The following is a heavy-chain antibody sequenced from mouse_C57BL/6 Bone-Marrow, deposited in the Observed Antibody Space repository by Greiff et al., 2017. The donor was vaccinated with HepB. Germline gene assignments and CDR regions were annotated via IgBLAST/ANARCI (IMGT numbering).Heavy chain of an antibody. CDR3: ARYYLLLRDWYFDV. D-gene: IGHD1-1*01. CDR1: GYTFTDYY. Sequence: EVQLQQSGPVLVKPGASVKMSCKASGYTFTDYYMNWVKQSHGKSLEWIGVINPYIGGTSYNQKFKGKATLTVDKSSSTAYMELNSLTSEDSAVYYVARYYLLLRDWYFDVWGTGTTVTVSS. V-gene: IGHV1-19*01. J-gene: IGHJ1*03. CDR2: INPYIGGT.